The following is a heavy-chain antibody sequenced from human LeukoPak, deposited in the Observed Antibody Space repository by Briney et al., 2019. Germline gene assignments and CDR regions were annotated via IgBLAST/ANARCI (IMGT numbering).Heavy chain of an antibody. Sequence: ASVKVSCKASGYTFTSYAMNWVRQAPRQGLEWMGWINTNTGNPTYAQGFTGRFVFSLDTSVSTAYLQISSLKAEDTAVYYCARDLVEQQLDPYYFDYWGQGTLVTVSS. CDR2: INTNTGNP. CDR3: ARDLVEQQLDPYYFDY. D-gene: IGHD6-13*01. J-gene: IGHJ4*02. V-gene: IGHV7-4-1*02. CDR1: GYTFTSYA.